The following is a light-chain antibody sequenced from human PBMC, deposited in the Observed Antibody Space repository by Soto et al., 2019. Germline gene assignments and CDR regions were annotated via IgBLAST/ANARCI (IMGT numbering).Light chain of an antibody. CDR3: QQSNNWPKT. CDR1: QSVNSN. J-gene: IGKJ1*01. Sequence: EIVMTQSPATLSVSPGKTATLYCRASQSVNSNLAWYQQKPGQAPRLLISDASTRAAGLPARFSGSGSGTEFTLTISSLQSEDFAVYFCQQSNNWPKTFGQGTKVDIK. V-gene: IGKV3-15*01. CDR2: DAS.